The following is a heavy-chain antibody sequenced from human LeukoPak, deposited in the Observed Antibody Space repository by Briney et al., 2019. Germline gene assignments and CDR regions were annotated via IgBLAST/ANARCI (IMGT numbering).Heavy chain of an antibody. CDR2: IIPIFGTA. CDR1: GYTFTSYY. Sequence: SVKVSCKASGYTFTSYYMHWVRQAPGQGLEWMGGIIPIFGTANYAQKFQGRVTITADESTSTAYMELSSLRSEDTAVYYCARDGEAYYYDSSGYYASNWFDPWGQGTLVTVSS. V-gene: IGHV1-69*13. CDR3: ARDGEAYYYDSSGYYASNWFDP. J-gene: IGHJ5*02. D-gene: IGHD3-22*01.